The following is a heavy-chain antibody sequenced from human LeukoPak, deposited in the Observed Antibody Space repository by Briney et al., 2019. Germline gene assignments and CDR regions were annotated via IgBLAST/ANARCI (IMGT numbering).Heavy chain of an antibody. D-gene: IGHD3-22*01. J-gene: IGHJ3*02. Sequence: GGSLRLSCAASGFTVSTNYMSWVRQAPGKGLEWVSSISSSSSYIYYADSVKGRFTISRDNAKNSLYLQMNSLRAEDTAVYYCARETVYDSSGYPDAFDIWGQGTMVTVSS. CDR3: ARETVYDSSGYPDAFDI. V-gene: IGHV3-21*01. CDR1: GFTVSTNY. CDR2: ISSSSSYI.